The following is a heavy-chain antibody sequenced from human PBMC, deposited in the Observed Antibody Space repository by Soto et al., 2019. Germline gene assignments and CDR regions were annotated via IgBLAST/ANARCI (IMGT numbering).Heavy chain of an antibody. CDR1: GFTFSNYA. D-gene: IGHD2-21*02. J-gene: IGHJ5*02. Sequence: EVQLLESGGGLVQPGGSLRLSCAVSGFTFSNYAMSWVRQAPGKGLEWVSAISGSGNSTNYADSVKGRFTISRDNSKNTVYLQRNSLRAEDTAVYYCSRDVWGLLRGFDPWGQGALVTGSS. CDR3: SRDVWGLLRGFDP. CDR2: ISGSGNST. V-gene: IGHV3-23*01.